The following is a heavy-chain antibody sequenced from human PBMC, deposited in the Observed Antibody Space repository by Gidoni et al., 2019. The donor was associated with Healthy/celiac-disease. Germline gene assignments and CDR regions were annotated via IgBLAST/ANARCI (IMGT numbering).Heavy chain of an antibody. Sequence: QVQLVEFGGGVVQPGSSLRLPCAASGSTFSSYATPWVRQAPGKGLEGVAVISYDGSNRYYADSVKGRFTISRDNSKNTLYLQMNSLRAEDTAVYYCAREYFYDSSGYSLFGAFDIWGQGTMVTVSS. J-gene: IGHJ3*02. CDR2: ISYDGSNR. CDR3: AREYFYDSSGYSLFGAFDI. D-gene: IGHD3-22*01. CDR1: GSTFSSYA. V-gene: IGHV3-30*14.